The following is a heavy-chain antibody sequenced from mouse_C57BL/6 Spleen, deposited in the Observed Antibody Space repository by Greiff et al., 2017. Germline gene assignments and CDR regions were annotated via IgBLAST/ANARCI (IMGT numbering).Heavy chain of an antibody. V-gene: IGHV1-74*01. Sequence: QVQLQQPGAELVKPGASVKVSCKASGYTFTSYWMHWVKQRPGQGLEWIGRIHPSDSDTNYNQKFKGKATLTVDKSSSTAYMQLSSLTSEDSAVYYCAILYYGSSYDAMDYWGQGTSVTVSS. J-gene: IGHJ4*01. D-gene: IGHD1-1*01. CDR2: IHPSDSDT. CDR3: AILYYGSSYDAMDY. CDR1: GYTFTSYW.